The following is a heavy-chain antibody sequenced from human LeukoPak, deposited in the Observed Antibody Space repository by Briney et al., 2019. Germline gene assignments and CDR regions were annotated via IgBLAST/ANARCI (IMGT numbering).Heavy chain of an antibody. D-gene: IGHD1-26*01. Sequence: GASVKVSCKASGGTFISYGISWVRQAPGQGLEWMGGIIPIFGIANYAQKFQGRVTITADKSTSTAYMELSSLRSEDTAVYYCARATTPSYGMDVWGQGTTVTVSS. CDR3: ARATTPSYGMDV. CDR1: GGTFISYG. V-gene: IGHV1-69*10. CDR2: IIPIFGIA. J-gene: IGHJ6*02.